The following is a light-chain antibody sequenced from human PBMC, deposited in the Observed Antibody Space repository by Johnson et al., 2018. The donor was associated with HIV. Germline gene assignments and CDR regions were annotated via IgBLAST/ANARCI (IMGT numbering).Light chain of an antibody. CDR2: DNN. CDR3: GTWDSSLSAGQWV. CDR1: SSNIGNNY. J-gene: IGLJ1*01. Sequence: QSVLTQPPSASAAPGQKVTISCSGSSSNIGNNYVSWYQQVPGTAPKLLIYDNNKRPSGIPDRFSGSKSGTSATLGITGLQTGDEADYYCGTWDSSLSAGQWVFGTGTKVTVL. V-gene: IGLV1-51*01.